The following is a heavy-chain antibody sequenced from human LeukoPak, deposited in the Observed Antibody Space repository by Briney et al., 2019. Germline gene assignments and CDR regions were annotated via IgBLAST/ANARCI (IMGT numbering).Heavy chain of an antibody. D-gene: IGHD6-19*01. CDR2: INHSGST. Sequence: SETLSLTCAVYGGSFNDYYWSWIRQPPGKGLEWIGEINHSGSTNNNPSLKSRVTISVDTSKNQFSLKLSSVTAADTAVYYCARHRGSGWYFDYWGQGTLATVSS. V-gene: IGHV4-34*01. CDR3: ARHRGSGWYFDY. J-gene: IGHJ4*02. CDR1: GGSFNDYY.